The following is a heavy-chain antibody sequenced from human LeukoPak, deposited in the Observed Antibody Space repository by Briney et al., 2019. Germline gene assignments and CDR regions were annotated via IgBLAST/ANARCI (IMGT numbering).Heavy chain of an antibody. CDR1: GLTFSNSR. CDR2: IESDGSSP. J-gene: IGHJ4*02. V-gene: IGHV3-74*01. CDR3: ARDLAY. Sequence: GGSLRLSCAASGLTFSNSRMYWVRQAPGKGLVWVSRIESDGSSPSYADSVKGRFTVSRDNAKNTLYLQMNSLGVEDTAVYYCARDLAYWGQGTLVTVSS.